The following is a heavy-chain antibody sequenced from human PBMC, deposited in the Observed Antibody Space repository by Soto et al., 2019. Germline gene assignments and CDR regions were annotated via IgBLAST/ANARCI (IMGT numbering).Heavy chain of an antibody. CDR2: MYYAGSG. CDR1: GGSIRSGGHY. Sequence: TLSHTCTVSGGSIRSGGHYWSWIRQHPGKGLEWIGYMYYAGSGYYNPSLQSRVTISIDTSKNQFSLELSSVTAADTAVYYCAREVAATTHFDSWGQGTLVTVSS. V-gene: IGHV4-31*03. CDR3: AREVAATTHFDS. D-gene: IGHD5-12*01. J-gene: IGHJ4*02.